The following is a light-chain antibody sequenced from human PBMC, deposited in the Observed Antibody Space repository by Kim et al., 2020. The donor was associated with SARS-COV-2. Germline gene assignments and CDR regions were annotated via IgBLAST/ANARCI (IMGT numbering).Light chain of an antibody. J-gene: IGKJ3*01. CDR1: QSLVSSDGNTY. Sequence: PASISCRSSQSLVSSDGNTYLHWFQQRPGQSPRRLIYKVSNRDSGVPDRFSGSGSGTDFTLLISRVEAEDVGVYYCMQGTHWPFTFGPGTKVDIK. CDR2: KVS. CDR3: MQGTHWPFT. V-gene: IGKV2-30*01.